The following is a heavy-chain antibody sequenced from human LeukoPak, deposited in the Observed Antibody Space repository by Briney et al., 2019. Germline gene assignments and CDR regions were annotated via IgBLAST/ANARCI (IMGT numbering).Heavy chain of an antibody. CDR1: GYTFTSYY. V-gene: IGHV1-46*01. D-gene: IGHD3-3*01. Sequence: ASVKVSCKASGYTFTSYYMHWVRQAPGQGLEWMGIINPSGGSTSYAQKFQGRVTMTRDTSTSTAYMELRSLRSDDTAVYYCARRGYYDFWSGPLSYYYYMDVWGKGTTVTVSS. CDR2: INPSGGST. CDR3: ARRGYYDFWSGPLSYYYYMDV. J-gene: IGHJ6*03.